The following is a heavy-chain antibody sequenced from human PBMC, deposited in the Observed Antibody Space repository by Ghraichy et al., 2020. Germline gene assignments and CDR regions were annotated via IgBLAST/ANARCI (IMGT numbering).Heavy chain of an antibody. CDR2: IRSKAYGGTT. Sequence: GESLNISCTASGFTFGDYAMSWFRQAPGKGLEWVGFIRSKAYGGTTEYAASVKGRFTISRDDSKSIAYLQMNSLKTEDTAVYYCTTPGYSSSWYPYYYYGMDVWGQGTTVTVSS. V-gene: IGHV3-49*03. J-gene: IGHJ6*02. CDR1: GFTFGDYA. D-gene: IGHD6-13*01. CDR3: TTPGYSSSWYPYYYYGMDV.